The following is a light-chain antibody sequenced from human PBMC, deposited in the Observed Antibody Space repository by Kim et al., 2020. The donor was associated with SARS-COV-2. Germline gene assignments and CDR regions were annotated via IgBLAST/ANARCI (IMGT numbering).Light chain of an antibody. CDR2: GAS. J-gene: IGKJ5*01. CDR1: QSVSSY. V-gene: IGKV3-15*01. Sequence: EIVMTQSPATLSVSPGERATLSCRASQSVSSYLAWYQQKPGQAPRLLIYGASTRATGIPARFSGSGSGTDFTLTITSLQSEDFAVYYCQQKNHWPLTFGQGTKLEIK. CDR3: QQKNHWPLT.